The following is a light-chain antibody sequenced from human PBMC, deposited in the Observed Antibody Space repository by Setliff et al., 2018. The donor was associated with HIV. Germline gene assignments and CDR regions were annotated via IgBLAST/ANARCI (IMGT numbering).Light chain of an antibody. CDR2: EAA. CDR1: QSIGRW. CDR3: QQYHSCST. V-gene: IGKV1-5*03. Sequence: DIQMTQSPSTLSASVGDRVTITCRASQSIGRWLAWYQQKPGQAPNLLIHEAARLESGAPSRFSGSGSGTEFTLTINSLQADDFAVYYCQQYHSCSTVGQGTKVDIK. J-gene: IGKJ1*01.